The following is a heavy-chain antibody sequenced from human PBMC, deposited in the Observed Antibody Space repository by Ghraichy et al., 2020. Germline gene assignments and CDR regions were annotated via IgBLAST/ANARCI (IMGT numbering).Heavy chain of an antibody. Sequence: GGSLRLSCAASGFTVSSNYMSWVRQAPGKGLEWVSVIYSGGSTYYADSVKGRFTISRDNSKNTLYLQMNSLRAEDTAVYYCQQQLVLRDVYYFDYWGQGTLVTVSS. D-gene: IGHD6-13*01. CDR3: QQQLVLRDVYYFDY. CDR1: GFTVSSNY. CDR2: IYSGGST. V-gene: IGHV3-66*01. J-gene: IGHJ4*02.